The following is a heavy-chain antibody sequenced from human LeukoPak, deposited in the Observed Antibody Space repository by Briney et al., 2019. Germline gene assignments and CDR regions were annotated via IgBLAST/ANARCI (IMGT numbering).Heavy chain of an antibody. Sequence: GASVKVSCKASGYTFTSYYMHWVRQAPGQGLEWMGIINPSGGSTSYAQKFQGRVTMTRDTSTSTVYMELSSLRSEDTAVYYCAAVRVVTQVFDYWGQGTLVTVSS. CDR2: INPSGGST. J-gene: IGHJ4*02. CDR3: AAVRVVTQVFDY. D-gene: IGHD4-23*01. V-gene: IGHV1-46*01. CDR1: GYTFTSYY.